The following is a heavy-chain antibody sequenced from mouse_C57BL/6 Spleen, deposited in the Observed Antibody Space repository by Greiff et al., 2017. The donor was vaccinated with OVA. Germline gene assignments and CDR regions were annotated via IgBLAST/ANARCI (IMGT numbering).Heavy chain of an antibody. J-gene: IGHJ1*03. CDR1: GYSFTGYY. CDR3: ARVYYYGSSRYFDV. Sequence: VQLQQSGPELVKPGASVKISCKASGYSFTGYYMNWVKQSPEKSLEWIGEINPSTGGTTYNQKFKAKATLTVDNSSSTAYMQLKSLTSEDSAVYYCARVYYYGSSRYFDVWGTGTTVTVSS. CDR2: INPSTGGT. V-gene: IGHV1-42*01. D-gene: IGHD1-1*01.